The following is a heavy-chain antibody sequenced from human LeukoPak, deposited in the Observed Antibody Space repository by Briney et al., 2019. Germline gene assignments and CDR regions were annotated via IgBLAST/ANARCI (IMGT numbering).Heavy chain of an antibody. CDR1: GFTFSSYD. Sequence: GGSLRLSCAASGFTFSSYDMHWVRQATGKGLEWVSAIGTAGDTYYPGSVKGRFTISRENAKNSLYLQMNSPRAGDTAVYYCARDGGITVFGGTDGRRDVWGQGTTVTVSS. D-gene: IGHD3-3*01. V-gene: IGHV3-13*01. CDR3: ARDGGITVFGGTDGRRDV. CDR2: IGTAGDT. J-gene: IGHJ6*02.